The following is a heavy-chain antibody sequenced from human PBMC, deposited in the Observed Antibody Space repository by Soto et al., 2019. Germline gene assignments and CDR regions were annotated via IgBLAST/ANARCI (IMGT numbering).Heavy chain of an antibody. CDR3: ARYHQTAMVFDY. J-gene: IGHJ4*02. Sequence: SETLSLTCTVSGGSISSSNYYWGWIRQPPGKGLEWIGSIYYSGSTYYNPSLKSRVTISVDTSKNQFSLKLSSVTAADTAVYYCARYHQTAMVFDYWGQGTLVTVSS. CDR2: IYYSGST. D-gene: IGHD5-18*01. CDR1: GGSISSSNYY. V-gene: IGHV4-39*01.